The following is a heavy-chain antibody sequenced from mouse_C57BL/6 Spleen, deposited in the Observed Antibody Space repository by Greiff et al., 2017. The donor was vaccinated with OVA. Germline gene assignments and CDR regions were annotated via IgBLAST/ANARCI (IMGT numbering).Heavy chain of an antibody. Sequence: EVKLVESGGGLVKPGGSLKLSCAASGFTFSDYGMHWVRQAPEKGLEWVAYISSGSSTIYYADTVKGRFTISRDNAKNTLFLQMTSLRSEDTAMYYCARSGDYYGSPDWYFDVWGTGTTVTVSS. CDR1: GFTFSDYG. CDR3: ARSGDYYGSPDWYFDV. CDR2: ISSGSSTI. D-gene: IGHD1-1*01. V-gene: IGHV5-17*01. J-gene: IGHJ1*03.